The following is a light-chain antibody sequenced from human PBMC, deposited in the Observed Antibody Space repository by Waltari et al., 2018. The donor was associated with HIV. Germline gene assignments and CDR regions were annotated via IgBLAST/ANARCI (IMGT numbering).Light chain of an antibody. V-gene: IGKV3-15*01. CDR1: QSISAK. J-gene: IGKJ2*01. CDR2: EAA. CDR3: QQYDSGPRGIT. Sequence: EIVMTQSPPTLSVSPGQRVTLSCRASQSISAKVAWYQQRPGQAPRLLIYEAATRPTGIPARVSGSGSGTEFTLTISSLQSEDFATYFCQQYDSGPRGITFGQGTMLEIK.